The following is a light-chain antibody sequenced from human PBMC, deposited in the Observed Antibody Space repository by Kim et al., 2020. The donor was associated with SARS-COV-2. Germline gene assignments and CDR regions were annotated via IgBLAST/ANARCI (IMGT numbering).Light chain of an antibody. CDR3: QKYNNWPPWT. J-gene: IGKJ1*01. Sequence: SPGERATRSCRASQSVSSNLAWYQQKPGQAPRLLIYGASTRATGIPARFSGSGSGTEFTLTISSLQSEDFAVYYCQKYNNWPPWTFGQG. CDR1: QSVSSN. CDR2: GAS. V-gene: IGKV3-15*01.